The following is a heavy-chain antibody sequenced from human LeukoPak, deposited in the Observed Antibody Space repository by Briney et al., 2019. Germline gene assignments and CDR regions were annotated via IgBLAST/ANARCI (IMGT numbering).Heavy chain of an antibody. J-gene: IGHJ3*02. CDR3: ARGVAITWTGSYSSGWNDAFDI. Sequence: PGGSLRLSCAASGFTFSSYWMSWVRQAPGKGLEWVANIKQDGGEKFYVDSVKGRFTISRDNSKNTVYLQMDSLRGEDMAVYYCARGVAITWTGSYSSGWNDAFDIWGQGTMVTVS. D-gene: IGHD6-19*01. CDR1: GFTFSSYW. CDR2: IKQDGGEK. V-gene: IGHV3-7*01.